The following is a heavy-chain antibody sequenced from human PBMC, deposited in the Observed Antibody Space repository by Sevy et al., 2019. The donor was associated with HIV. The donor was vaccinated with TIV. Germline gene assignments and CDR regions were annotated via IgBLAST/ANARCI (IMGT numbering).Heavy chain of an antibody. CDR3: ARIGGDSSSWYLSTRGSYFDY. CDR1: GFTVSSNY. V-gene: IGHV3-53*01. Sequence: GGSLRLSCAASGFTVSSNYMSWVRQAPGKGLEWVSVIYSGGSTYYADSVKGRFTISRDNSKNTLYLQMNSLRAEDTAVYYCARIGGDSSSWYLSTRGSYFDYWGQGTLVTVSS. CDR2: IYSGGST. D-gene: IGHD6-13*01. J-gene: IGHJ4*02.